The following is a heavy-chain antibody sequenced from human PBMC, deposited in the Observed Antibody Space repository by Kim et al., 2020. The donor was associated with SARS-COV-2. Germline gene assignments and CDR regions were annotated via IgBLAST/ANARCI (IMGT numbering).Heavy chain of an antibody. D-gene: IGHD5-12*01. Sequence: GGSLRLSCAASGFTFSSYAMHWVRQAPGKGLEWVAVIWYDGSNKYYADSVKGRFTISRDNSKNTLYLQMNSLRAEDTAVYYCAKSERGVATRLLPDYWGQGTLVTVSS. CDR2: IWYDGSNK. CDR3: AKSERGVATRLLPDY. V-gene: IGHV3-33*06. CDR1: GFTFSSYA. J-gene: IGHJ4*02.